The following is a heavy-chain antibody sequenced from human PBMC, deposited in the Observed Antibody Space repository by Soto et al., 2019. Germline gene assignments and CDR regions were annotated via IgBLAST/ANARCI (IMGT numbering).Heavy chain of an antibody. CDR2: INPNSGGT. V-gene: IGHV1-2*02. J-gene: IGHJ4*02. CDR1: GYTFTGYY. CDR3: ATEGYCDGDGCYPLANIHY. D-gene: IGHD2-21*01. Sequence: ASVKVSCKASGYTFTGYYMHWVRQAPGQGLEWMGWINPNSGGTNYAQKFQGRVTITRDTSASTAYMELSSLRSEDTAVYYCATEGYCDGDGCYPLANIHYWGQGTLVTVSS.